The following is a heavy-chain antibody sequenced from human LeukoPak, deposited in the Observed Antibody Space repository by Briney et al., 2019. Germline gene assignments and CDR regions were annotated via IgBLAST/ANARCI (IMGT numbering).Heavy chain of an antibody. Sequence: GGSLRLSCAASGFSFSKYGFHWVRQAPGKGLEWVAVEWADGSKKDYADSVKGRFTISRDTSQNTVFLQMNTLRTEDTAVYYCARDLSISALDFDPWGQGTLVTVSS. D-gene: IGHD6-13*01. CDR2: EWADGSKK. J-gene: IGHJ5*02. V-gene: IGHV3-33*01. CDR1: GFSFSKYG. CDR3: ARDLSISALDFDP.